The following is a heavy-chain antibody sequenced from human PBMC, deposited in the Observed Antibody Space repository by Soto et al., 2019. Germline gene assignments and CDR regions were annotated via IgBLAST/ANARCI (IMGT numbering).Heavy chain of an antibody. Sequence: GGSLRLSCAASGFTFSSYAMSWVRQAPGKGLEWVSAISGSGGSTYYADSVKGRFTISRDNSKNTLYLQMNSLRAEDTAVYYCAKVYRITMIGGTFDYWGQGTLVTVSS. V-gene: IGHV3-23*01. CDR1: GFTFSSYA. CDR2: ISGSGGST. D-gene: IGHD3-22*01. CDR3: AKVYRITMIGGTFDY. J-gene: IGHJ4*02.